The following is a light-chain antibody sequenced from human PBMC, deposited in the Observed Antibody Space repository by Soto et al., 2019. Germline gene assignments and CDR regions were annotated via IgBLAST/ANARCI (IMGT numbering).Light chain of an antibody. CDR3: SSYAGLNNFIV. Sequence: QSALTQPPSASGSPGQSVTISCTGTSSDVGGYHYVSWYQQHPGKAPKVMIYEVSKRPSGVPDRFSGSKSGDTASLTVSGLQTEDEAEYYCSSYAGLNNFIVFGTGTKVPS. CDR1: SSDVGGYHY. CDR2: EVS. J-gene: IGLJ1*01. V-gene: IGLV2-8*01.